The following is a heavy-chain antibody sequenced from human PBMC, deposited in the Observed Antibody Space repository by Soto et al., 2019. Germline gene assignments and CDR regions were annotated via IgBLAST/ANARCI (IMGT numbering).Heavy chain of an antibody. J-gene: IGHJ6*02. V-gene: IGHV2-70*13. CDR2: IDWDDDK. CDR3: ARASLYYYYYGMDV. Sequence: SGPTLVNPTQTLTLTCTFSGFSLSTTGVCVNWIRQSPGKALEWLALIDWDDDKYYSPSLKTRLTISKDTSKNQVVLTMTKMDPVDTATYYCARASLYYYYYGMDVWGQGT. CDR1: GFSLSTTGVC.